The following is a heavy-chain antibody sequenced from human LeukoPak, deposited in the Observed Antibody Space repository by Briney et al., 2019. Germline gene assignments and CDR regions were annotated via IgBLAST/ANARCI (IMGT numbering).Heavy chain of an antibody. D-gene: IGHD1-20*01. CDR1: GYIFTAYY. V-gene: IGHV1-2*02. J-gene: IGHJ4*02. CDR3: TRGRRLNNWATAPSEY. CDR2: TNPSSGDT. Sequence: ASVKVSCKASGYIFTAYYINWVRQAPGQGLEWMGWTNPSSGDTDYAQKFQGRVTMTRDTSITTVYMELSSLKSDDTAVYYCTRGRRLNNWATAPSEYWGQGTLVTVSS.